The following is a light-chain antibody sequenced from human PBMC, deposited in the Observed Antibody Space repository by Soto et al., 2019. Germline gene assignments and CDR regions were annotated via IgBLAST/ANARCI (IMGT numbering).Light chain of an antibody. CDR3: CSYTGTYTWV. Sequence: QSVLTQPRSVSGSPGQSVTISCTVTSSDLGVYNYVSWYQHHPGKAPKLIIYDVYKRPSGVPDRLSASKSDNTASLTISGLQAEDEADYYCCSYTGTYTWVFGGGTKVTVL. V-gene: IGLV2-11*01. J-gene: IGLJ3*02. CDR2: DVY. CDR1: SSDLGVYNY.